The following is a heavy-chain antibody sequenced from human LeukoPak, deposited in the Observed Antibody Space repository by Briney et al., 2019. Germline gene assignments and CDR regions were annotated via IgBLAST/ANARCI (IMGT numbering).Heavy chain of an antibody. CDR1: GFTVSSNY. CDR2: IYSGGST. V-gene: IGHV3-53*01. CDR3: ARVRYYDSSGLDAFDI. Sequence: GGSLRLSCAASGFTVSSNYMSWVRQAPGKGLEWVSVIYSGGSTYYADSVKGRFTVSRDNSKNTLYLQMNSLRAEDTAVYYCARVRYYDSSGLDAFDIWGQGTMVTASS. D-gene: IGHD3-22*01. J-gene: IGHJ3*02.